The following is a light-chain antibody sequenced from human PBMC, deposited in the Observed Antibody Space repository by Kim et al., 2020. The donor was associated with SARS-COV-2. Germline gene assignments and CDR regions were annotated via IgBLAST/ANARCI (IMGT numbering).Light chain of an antibody. J-gene: IGLJ3*02. Sequence: QSVLTQPPSVSAAPGQEVTISCSGSNSNIGKNYVSWYQQLPGTAPKVLISDNNNRPSGIPDRFSGSKSGTSATLVITGLQTGDEADYFCGTWDSSLNVWVFGGGTKVTVL. CDR1: NSNIGKNY. CDR2: DNN. V-gene: IGLV1-51*01. CDR3: GTWDSSLNVWV.